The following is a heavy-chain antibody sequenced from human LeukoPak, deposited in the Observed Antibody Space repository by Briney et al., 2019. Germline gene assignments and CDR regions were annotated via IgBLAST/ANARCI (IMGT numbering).Heavy chain of an antibody. V-gene: IGHV4-31*11. J-gene: IGHJ5*02. CDR1: GGSFSGYY. Sequence: PSETLSLTCAVYGGSFSGYYWSWIRQHPGKGLEWIGYIYYSGSTYYNPSLKSRVTISVDTSKNQFSLKLSSVTAADTAVYYCAREATVTTDWFDPWGQGTLVTVSS. CDR3: AREATVTTDWFDP. D-gene: IGHD4-11*01. CDR2: IYYSGST.